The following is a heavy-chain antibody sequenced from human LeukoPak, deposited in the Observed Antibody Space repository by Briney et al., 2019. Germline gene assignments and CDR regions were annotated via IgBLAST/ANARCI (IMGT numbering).Heavy chain of an antibody. Sequence: GGSLRLSCAASGFTFSSHWMHWVRQAPGKGLVWVSRIYSDGSGTTYAESVKGRFTISRDNAKNTLFLQMNSLTAEDTAVYYCATDRGHAFDIWGQGTMVTVS. CDR2: IYSDGSGT. CDR1: GFTFSSHW. D-gene: IGHD3-10*01. J-gene: IGHJ3*02. CDR3: ATDRGHAFDI. V-gene: IGHV3-74*01.